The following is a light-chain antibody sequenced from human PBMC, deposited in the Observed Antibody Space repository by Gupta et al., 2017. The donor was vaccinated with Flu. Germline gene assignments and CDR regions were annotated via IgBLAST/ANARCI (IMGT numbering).Light chain of an antibody. CDR1: TGAVTTYYY. CDR2: NTN. Sequence: GTVPLTCASSTGAVTTYYYANWFQQKPGQAPRALIYNTNKKQSWTPDRFSGSLVGGKAALTLSSVQPEDEAEYHCLLYYGGTWTFGGGTKVTVL. J-gene: IGLJ2*01. V-gene: IGLV7-43*01. CDR3: LLYYGGTWT.